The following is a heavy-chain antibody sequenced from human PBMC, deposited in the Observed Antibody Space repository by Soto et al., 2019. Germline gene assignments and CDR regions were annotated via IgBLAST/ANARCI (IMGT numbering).Heavy chain of an antibody. CDR3: ARGPGYYFDY. J-gene: IGHJ4*02. CDR2: ISSNGGST. CDR1: GFTFSSYA. Sequence: EVQLVESGGGLVQPGGSLRLSCAASGFTFSSYAMHWVRQAPGKGLEYVSAISSNGGSTYYANSVKGRFTISRDNSKNTLYLQMGSLRAEYMAVYYCARGPGYYFDYWGQGTLVTVFS. V-gene: IGHV3-64*01.